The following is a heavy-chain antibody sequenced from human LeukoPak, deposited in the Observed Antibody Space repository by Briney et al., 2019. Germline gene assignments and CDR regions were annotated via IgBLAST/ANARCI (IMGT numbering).Heavy chain of an antibody. J-gene: IGHJ4*02. Sequence: GASVKVSCKASGYTFTSYGISWVRQAPGQGLEWMGGIIPIFGTANYAQKFQGRVTITADESTSTAYMELSSLRSEDTAAYYCARDSDDLWSGYYTPQFDYWGQGTLVTVSS. D-gene: IGHD3-3*01. CDR2: IIPIFGTA. CDR3: ARDSDDLWSGYYTPQFDY. CDR1: GYTFTSYG. V-gene: IGHV1-69*13.